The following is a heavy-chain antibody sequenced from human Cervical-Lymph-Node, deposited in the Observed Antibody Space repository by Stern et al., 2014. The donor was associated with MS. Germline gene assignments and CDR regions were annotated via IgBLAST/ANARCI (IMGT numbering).Heavy chain of an antibody. CDR1: GFTFSTYA. CDR3: AKDLGRGVVVVPLYGLDV. Sequence: VQLVESGGGLVQPGGSLRLSCAASGFTFSTYAFSWVRQAPGKGLEWVSSISASGSSTYCADSVKVRFTISRYNSKSMLYLEMQSLRAEDTAVYHCAKDLGRGVVVVPLYGLDVWGQGTTVTVSS. J-gene: IGHJ6*02. D-gene: IGHD2-2*01. V-gene: IGHV3-23*04. CDR2: ISASGSST.